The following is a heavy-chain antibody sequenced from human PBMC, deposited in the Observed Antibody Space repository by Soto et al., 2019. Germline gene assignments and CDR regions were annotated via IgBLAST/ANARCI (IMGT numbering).Heavy chain of an antibody. CDR1: GFTFSSYS. Sequence: EVQLVESGGGLVQPGGSLRLSCAASGFTFSSYSMSWVRQAPGKGLEWVANIKQDGSEKYYVDSVKGRFTISRDNAKKSLYLQMNSLRAEDTGVYYCARARGVDGWGQGTTVTVSS. D-gene: IGHD3-16*01. CDR3: ARARGVDG. J-gene: IGHJ6*02. CDR2: IKQDGSEK. V-gene: IGHV3-7*04.